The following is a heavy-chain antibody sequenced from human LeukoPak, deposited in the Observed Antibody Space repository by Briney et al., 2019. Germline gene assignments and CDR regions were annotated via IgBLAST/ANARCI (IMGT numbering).Heavy chain of an antibody. CDR1: GYTFTSYA. Sequence: ASVKVSCKASGYTFTSYAGISWVRQAPGQGLEWMGIINPSGGSTSYAQKFQGRVTMTRDTSTSTVYMELSSLRSEDTAVYYCARVFRRDGVCYACLFWGQGTLVTVSS. CDR2: INPSGGST. V-gene: IGHV1-46*01. D-gene: IGHD2-8*01. J-gene: IGHJ4*02. CDR3: ARVFRRDGVCYACLF.